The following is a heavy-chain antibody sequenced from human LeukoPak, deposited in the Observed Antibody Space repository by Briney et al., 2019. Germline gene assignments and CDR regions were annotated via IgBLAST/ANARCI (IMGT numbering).Heavy chain of an antibody. Sequence: ASVKVSCKASGYTFTSYGISWVRQATGQGLEWMGWISAYNGNTNYAQKLQGRVTMTTDTSTSTAYMELRSLRSDDTAVYYCARDSRYYYGSGSYLMFDYWGQGTLVTVSS. D-gene: IGHD3-10*01. CDR1: GYTFTSYG. CDR3: ARDSRYYYGSGSYLMFDY. CDR2: ISAYNGNT. V-gene: IGHV1-18*01. J-gene: IGHJ4*02.